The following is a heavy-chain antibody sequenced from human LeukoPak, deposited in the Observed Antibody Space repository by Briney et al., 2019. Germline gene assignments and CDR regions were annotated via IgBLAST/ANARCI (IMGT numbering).Heavy chain of an antibody. D-gene: IGHD4-23*01. J-gene: IGHJ4*02. CDR1: GFTFSSYA. CDR3: AKSDHDYGGNGDDY. V-gene: IGHV3-23*03. CDR2: IYSGGST. Sequence: PGGSLRLSCAASGFTFSSYAMSWVRQAPGKGLEWVSVIYSGGSTYYADSVKGRFTISRDNSKNTLYLQMNSLRAEDTAVYYCAKSDHDYGGNGDDYWGQGTLVTVSS.